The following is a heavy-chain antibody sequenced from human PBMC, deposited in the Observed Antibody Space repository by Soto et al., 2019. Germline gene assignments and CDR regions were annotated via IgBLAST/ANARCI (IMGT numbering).Heavy chain of an antibody. D-gene: IGHD3-10*01. V-gene: IGHV3-23*01. CDR1: RCIVSNYA. CDR3: ARDWYKFGESPTYFDY. Sequence: LRLCCASCRCIVSNYAGTGVRKTPGKGLEWVSDISGSGAAIHYADFVKGRFTISRDNSKNTLYLEMNSLRAEDTAVYYCARDWYKFGESPTYFDYWGQRTLVTVS. CDR2: ISGSGAAI. J-gene: IGHJ4*02.